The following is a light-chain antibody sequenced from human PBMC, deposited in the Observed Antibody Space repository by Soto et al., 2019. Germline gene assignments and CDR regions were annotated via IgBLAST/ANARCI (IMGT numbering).Light chain of an antibody. J-gene: IGLJ2*01. V-gene: IGLV4-69*01. CDR3: QTWGSGIVV. CDR1: SGHSNYA. Sequence: QLVLTQSPSASPSLGASVKLTCTLSSGHSNYAIAWHQQQSEKGPRYLMKLNSDGSHSKGDGIPDRFSGSSSGAERYLTISSLQSEDEADYYCQTWGSGIVVFGGGTKLTVL. CDR2: LNSDGSH.